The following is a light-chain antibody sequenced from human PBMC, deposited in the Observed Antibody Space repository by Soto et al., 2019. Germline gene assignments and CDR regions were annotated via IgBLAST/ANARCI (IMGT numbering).Light chain of an antibody. V-gene: IGLV2-14*01. CDR3: SSYTSSRNIV. CDR2: EVS. Sequence: QSVLTQPASVSGSPGQSITISCTGTSSDVGGYDYVCWYQQHPGKAPKLMIYEVSNRPSGVSDRFSGSKSGNTASLTISGLQADDEADYFCSSYTSSRNIVFATGTKLTVL. CDR1: SSDVGGYDY. J-gene: IGLJ1*01.